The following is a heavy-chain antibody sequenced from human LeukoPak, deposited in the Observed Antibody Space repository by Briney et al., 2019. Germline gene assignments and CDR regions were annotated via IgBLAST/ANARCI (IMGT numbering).Heavy chain of an antibody. V-gene: IGHV4-38-2*02. D-gene: IGHD3-16*01. CDR1: GYSISSGYY. Sequence: SETLSLTCTVSGYSISSGYYWGWIRQPPGKGLEWIGSIYHSGSTYYNPSLKSRVTISVDTSKNQFSLKLSSVTAADTAVYYCARVGITHAFDIWGQGTMVTVSS. CDR2: IYHSGST. CDR3: ARVGITHAFDI. J-gene: IGHJ3*02.